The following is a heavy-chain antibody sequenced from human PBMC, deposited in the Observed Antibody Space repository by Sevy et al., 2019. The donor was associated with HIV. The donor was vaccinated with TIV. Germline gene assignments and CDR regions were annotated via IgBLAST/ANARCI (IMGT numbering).Heavy chain of an antibody. CDR1: GGTFSSYA. D-gene: IGHD2-2*01. V-gene: IGHV1-69*04. Sequence: SLKVSCKASGGTFSSYAINWVRQAPGQGLEWMGRIIPIPGIPNYAQKFQGRVTITADKSTSTAYMELSSLRSEDTAVYYCARDASSYCTSYSCYGGWFDPWGQGTLVTVSS. CDR3: ARDASSYCTSYSCYGGWFDP. CDR2: IIPIPGIP. J-gene: IGHJ5*02.